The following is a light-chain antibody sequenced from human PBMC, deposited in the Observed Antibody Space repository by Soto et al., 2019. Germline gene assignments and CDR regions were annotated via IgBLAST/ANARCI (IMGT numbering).Light chain of an antibody. Sequence: VLTQPASVSGSPGQSITISCTGTSSDVGAYNYVSWYQQHPGKGPKLIIYEVSNRPSGVSNRFSGSKSGITASLTISGLRAEDEADYSCSSYSSSSTLYVFGTGTKLTVL. J-gene: IGLJ1*01. CDR3: SSYSSSSTLYV. V-gene: IGLV2-14*01. CDR2: EVS. CDR1: SSDVGAYNY.